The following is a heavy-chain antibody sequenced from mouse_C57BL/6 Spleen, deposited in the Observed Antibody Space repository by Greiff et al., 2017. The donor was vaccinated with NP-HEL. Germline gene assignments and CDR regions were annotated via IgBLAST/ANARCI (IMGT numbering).Heavy chain of an antibody. CDR1: GYTFTSYG. Sequence: VQLQQSGAELARPGASVKLSCKASGYTFTSYGISWVKQRTGQGLEWIGEIYPRSGNTYYNEKFKGKATLTADKSSSTAYMELRSLTSEDSAVYFCARGEDYYGSSPAWFAYWGQGTLVTVSA. J-gene: IGHJ3*01. V-gene: IGHV1-81*01. D-gene: IGHD1-1*01. CDR3: ARGEDYYGSSPAWFAY. CDR2: IYPRSGNT.